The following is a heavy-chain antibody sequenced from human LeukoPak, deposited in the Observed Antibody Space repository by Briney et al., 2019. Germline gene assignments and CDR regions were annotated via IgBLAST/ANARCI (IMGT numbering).Heavy chain of an antibody. Sequence: ASVKVSCKASGYTFRHHDINWVRQATGQGLEWMGWMNPNNGNTGYAQKFQGRVSITRDTSISTAYMEMSGLRSEGTAVYYCARGPPAGHCTSTSCYIDYWGQGTLVTVSS. CDR2: MNPNNGNT. CDR1: GYTFRHHD. J-gene: IGHJ4*02. V-gene: IGHV1-8*03. CDR3: ARGPPAGHCTSTSCYIDY. D-gene: IGHD2-2*02.